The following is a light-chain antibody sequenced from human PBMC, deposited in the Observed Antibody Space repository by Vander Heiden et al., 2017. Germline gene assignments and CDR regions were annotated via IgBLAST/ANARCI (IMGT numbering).Light chain of an antibody. V-gene: IGKV1-33*01. Sequence: DIQMTQSPSSLSASVGDRVTITCQASQDISNYLNWYQQKPGKAPKLLIYDASNLETGVPSRFSGSGSGTDFTFTISSLQPEDIATYYCQQYDNLLSITFGHGTRLEIK. CDR3: QQYDNLLSIT. CDR2: DAS. CDR1: QDISNY. J-gene: IGKJ5*01.